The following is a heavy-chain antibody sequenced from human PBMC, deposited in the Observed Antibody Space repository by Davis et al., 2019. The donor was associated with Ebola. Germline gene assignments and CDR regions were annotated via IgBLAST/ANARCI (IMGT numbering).Heavy chain of an antibody. CDR1: GLIFRNYG. Sequence: GESLKISCAASGLIFRNYGIHWVRQAPGRGLEWVAVMSYDGSKEYYRDSVKGRFTITRDNSKSTLYLQMNSLRVEDTAVYYCARAVGAAQRAYYDYWGQGTLVTVSS. V-gene: IGHV3-30*03. J-gene: IGHJ4*02. CDR3: ARAVGAAQRAYYDY. CDR2: MSYDGSKE. D-gene: IGHD1-26*01.